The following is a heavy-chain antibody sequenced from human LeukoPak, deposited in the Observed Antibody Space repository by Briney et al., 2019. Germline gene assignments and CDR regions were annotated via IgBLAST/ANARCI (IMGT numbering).Heavy chain of an antibody. D-gene: IGHD6-19*01. CDR2: IYYSGST. CDR3: ARDRTTPYSSGWLDY. Sequence: NPSETLSLTCTVSGGSISSYYWSWIRQPPGKGLELSGYIYYSGSTNYNPSLKSRVTISVDTSKNQFSLKLTSVTAADAAVYYCARDRTTPYSSGWLDYWGQGSLVTVSS. J-gene: IGHJ4*02. CDR1: GGSISSYY. V-gene: IGHV4-59*01.